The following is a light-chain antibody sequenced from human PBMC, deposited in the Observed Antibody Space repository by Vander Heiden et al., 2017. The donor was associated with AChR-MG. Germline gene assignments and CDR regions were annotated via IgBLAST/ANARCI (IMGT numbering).Light chain of an antibody. CDR3: QQYSSYPYT. V-gene: IGKV1-5*03. Sequence: DIQMTQSPSTLSASVGDRVTITCLASQSVSSWVAWYQQKPGKAPKLLMYKASSLESGVPSRFSGSGSGTEFTLTISSLQPDDFATYYCQQYSSYPYTFGQGTKLEIK. J-gene: IGKJ2*01. CDR2: KAS. CDR1: QSVSSW.